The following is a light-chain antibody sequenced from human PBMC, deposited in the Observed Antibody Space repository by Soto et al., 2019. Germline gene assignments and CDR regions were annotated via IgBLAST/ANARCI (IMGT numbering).Light chain of an antibody. V-gene: IGKV3-20*01. CDR3: QQYGTSPPWT. Sequence: EIVLTQSPGTLSLSPGERGTLSCRASQSVSSSYLAWYQQKPGQAPRLLIYGASSRATGIPDRFRGNGSGTDFTLTISRLEPEDFAVYYCQQYGTSPPWTFGQGTKVEIK. J-gene: IGKJ1*01. CDR1: QSVSSSY. CDR2: GAS.